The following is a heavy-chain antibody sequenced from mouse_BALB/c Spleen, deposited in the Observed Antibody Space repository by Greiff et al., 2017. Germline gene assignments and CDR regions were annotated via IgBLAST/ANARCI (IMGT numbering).Heavy chain of an antibody. CDR2: IWSGGST. V-gene: IGHV2-2*02. D-gene: IGHD2-14*01. CDR1: GFSLTSYG. CDR3: ARKDYRYDGFAY. Sequence: VQLQQSGPGLVQPSQSLSITCTVSGFSLTSYGVHWVRQSPGKGLEWLGVIWSGGSTDYNAAFISRLSISKDNSKSQVFFKMNSLQANDTAIYYCARKDYRYDGFAYWGQGTPVTVSA. J-gene: IGHJ3*01.